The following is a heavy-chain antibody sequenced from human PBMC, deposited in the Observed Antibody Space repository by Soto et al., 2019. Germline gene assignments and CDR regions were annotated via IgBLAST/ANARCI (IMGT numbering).Heavy chain of an antibody. CDR1: GFTFGDYA. CDR2: INHSGST. CDR3: ARGLDSSSWYNWFDP. D-gene: IGHD6-13*01. J-gene: IGHJ5*02. V-gene: IGHV4-34*01. Sequence: GSLRLSCTASGFTFGDYAMSWIRQPPGKGLEWIGEINHSGSTNYNPSLKSRVTISVDTSKNQFSLKLSSVTAADTAVYYCARGLDSSSWYNWFDPWGQGTLVTVSS.